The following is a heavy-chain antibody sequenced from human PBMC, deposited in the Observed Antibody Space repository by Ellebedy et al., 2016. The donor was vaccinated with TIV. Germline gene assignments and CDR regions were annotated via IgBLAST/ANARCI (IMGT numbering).Heavy chain of an antibody. V-gene: IGHV3-66*01. D-gene: IGHD4-17*01. CDR3: ASRPNGDFHFLDY. Sequence: PGGSLRLSCAALGITFSTNYLRCVCHAPGRGLEWVLIIYSGGGTYYADSVKGRFTISRDNSNNTLYLQMNSLRAEDTAVYYCASRPNGDFHFLDYWGQGTLVTVSS. CDR1: GITFSTNY. J-gene: IGHJ4*02. CDR2: IYSGGGT.